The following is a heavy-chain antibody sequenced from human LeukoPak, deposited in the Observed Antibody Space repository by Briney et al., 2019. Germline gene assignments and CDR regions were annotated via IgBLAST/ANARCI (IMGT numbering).Heavy chain of an antibody. Sequence: TSETLSLTCAVYGGSFSGYYWSWIRQPPGKGLEWIGEINHSGSTNYNPSLKSRVTISVDTSKNQFSLKLSSVTAADTAVYYCARRAGAYSHPYDYWGQGTLVTVSS. CDR3: ARRAGAYSHPYDY. CDR1: GGSFSGYY. CDR2: INHSGST. V-gene: IGHV4-34*01. J-gene: IGHJ4*02. D-gene: IGHD4/OR15-4a*01.